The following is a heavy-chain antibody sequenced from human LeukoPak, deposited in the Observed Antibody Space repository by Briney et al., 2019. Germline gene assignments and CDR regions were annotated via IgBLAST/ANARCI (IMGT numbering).Heavy chain of an antibody. J-gene: IGHJ4*02. Sequence: AGGSLRLSCAASGFTFSSYSMNWVRQAPGKGLEWVSSISSSSSYIYYADSVKGRFTISRDNAKNSLYLQMNSLRAEDTAVYYCARAFYCGNLLPTENWGQGTLVTVSS. CDR1: GFTFSSYS. V-gene: IGHV3-21*01. CDR3: ARAFYCGNLLPTEN. D-gene: IGHD4-23*01. CDR2: ISSSSSYI.